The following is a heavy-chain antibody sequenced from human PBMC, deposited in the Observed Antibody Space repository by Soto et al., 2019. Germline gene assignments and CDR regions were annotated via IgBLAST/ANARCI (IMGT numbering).Heavy chain of an antibody. CDR1: GGSISNYF. J-gene: IGHJ5*02. CDR2: IYYSGST. V-gene: IGHV4-59*12. CDR3: ASGYCSGGSCYKADWFDP. D-gene: IGHD2-15*01. Sequence: SETLSLTCTVSGGSISNYFWSWIRQPPGKGLECIGYIYYSGSTNYNPSLKSRVTISVDTSRNQFSLKLRSVTAADTAVYYCASGYCSGGSCYKADWFDPWGQGTLVTVS.